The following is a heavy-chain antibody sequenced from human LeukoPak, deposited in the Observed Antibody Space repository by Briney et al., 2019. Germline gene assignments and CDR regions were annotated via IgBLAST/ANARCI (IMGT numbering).Heavy chain of an antibody. CDR3: TRVFSVDTAMVAFYAFDI. V-gene: IGHV3-49*03. D-gene: IGHD5-18*01. CDR1: GFTVSSNY. Sequence: GGSLRLSCAASGFTVSSNYMSWFRQAPGKGLEWVGFIRSKAYGGTTEYAASVKGRFIISRDDSKSIAYLQMNSLKTEDTAVYYCTRVFSVDTAMVAFYAFDIWGQGTMVTVSS. CDR2: IRSKAYGGTT. J-gene: IGHJ3*02.